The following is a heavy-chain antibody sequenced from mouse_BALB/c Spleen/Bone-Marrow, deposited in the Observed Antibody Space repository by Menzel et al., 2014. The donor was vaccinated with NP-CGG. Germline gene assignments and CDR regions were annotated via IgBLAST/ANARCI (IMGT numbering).Heavy chain of an antibody. CDR3: ARDIYYDYDGFAY. J-gene: IGHJ3*01. Sequence: EVQVVESGGGLVQPGGSLKISCAASGFTFSSYGMSWVRQTPDKRLDLVATINSNGGSTYYPDSVKGRFTISRDNAKNTLYLQMSSLKSEDTAMYYCARDIYYDYDGFAYWGQGTLVTVSA. CDR2: INSNGGST. CDR1: GFTFSSYG. D-gene: IGHD2-4*01. V-gene: IGHV5-6-3*01.